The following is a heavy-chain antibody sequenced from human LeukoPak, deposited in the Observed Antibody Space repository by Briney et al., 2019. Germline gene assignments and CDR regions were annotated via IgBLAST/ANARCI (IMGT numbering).Heavy chain of an antibody. V-gene: IGHV3-11*01. J-gene: IGHJ4*02. CDR1: GFTFSDYY. D-gene: IGHD3-10*01. CDR3: ARRGYYGSGSYSP. Sequence: PGASLRLSCAASGFTFSDYYMSWIRQTPGKGLEWVSYISSSGSTIYYADSVKGRFTISRDNAKNSLYLQMNSLRAEGTVVYYCARRGYYGSGSYSPWGQGTLVTVSS. CDR2: ISSSGSTI.